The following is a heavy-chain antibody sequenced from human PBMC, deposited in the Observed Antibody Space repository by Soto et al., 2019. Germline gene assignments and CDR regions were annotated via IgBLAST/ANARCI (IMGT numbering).Heavy chain of an antibody. CDR1: GFTCGSYW. V-gene: IGHV3-7*01. CDR3: ARAGYCGPGCYYYFDY. D-gene: IGHD2-21*02. CDR2: IKADGSAT. J-gene: IGHJ4*02. Sequence: EVQLVESGGGLVQPGGSLRLSCAVSGFTCGSYWMNWFRMIPGKGLEWVAYIKADGSATYYVDSGKGRFTNSRDNAKNSLYLEIHSLRVEDTSVYYCARAGYCGPGCYYYFDYWGQGTVVTVSS.